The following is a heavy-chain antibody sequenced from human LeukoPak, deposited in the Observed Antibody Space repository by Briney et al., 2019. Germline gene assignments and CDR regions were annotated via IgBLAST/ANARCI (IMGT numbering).Heavy chain of an antibody. Sequence: ASEKVSCKASGFTFTAYYMHWVRQAPGQGLEWMGWINPNSGGTNYPQKFQGRVTMTRDTSISTAYMELSRLRSDDTAVYYCARDPDRIYSVFDYWGQGTLVTVSS. CDR3: ARDPDRIYSVFDY. J-gene: IGHJ4*02. CDR2: INPNSGGT. D-gene: IGHD2-15*01. CDR1: GFTFTAYY. V-gene: IGHV1-2*02.